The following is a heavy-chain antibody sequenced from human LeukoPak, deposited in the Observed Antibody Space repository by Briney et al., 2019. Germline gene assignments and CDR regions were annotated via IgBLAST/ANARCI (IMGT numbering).Heavy chain of an antibody. Sequence: WASVKVSCKASGYTFTSSDIHWVRQATGQGLEWMGWMNPHGESVGYAQKFQGRVIMTWDTSMSTAYMELSSLTSDDTAVYFCVRVPQRVPHNWFDPWGQGTLVTVSS. J-gene: IGHJ5*02. CDR2: MNPHGESV. D-gene: IGHD1-1*01. CDR1: GYTFTSSD. V-gene: IGHV1-8*01. CDR3: VRVPQRVPHNWFDP.